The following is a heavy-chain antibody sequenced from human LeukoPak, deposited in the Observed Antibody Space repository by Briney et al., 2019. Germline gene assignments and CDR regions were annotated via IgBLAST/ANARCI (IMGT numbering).Heavy chain of an antibody. V-gene: IGHV1-2*02. CDR2: INTQNGDT. Sequence: ASMKVSCKASGYSFSDYYIYWVRQAPGQGLEWMGWINTQNGDTDSAQRFQGRLTMTRDTSITTAYMELSSLRSEDTAVYYCARAPDYDFWSGYIRQNYFDYWGQGTLVTVSS. J-gene: IGHJ4*02. D-gene: IGHD3-3*01. CDR1: GYSFSDYY. CDR3: ARAPDYDFWSGYIRQNYFDY.